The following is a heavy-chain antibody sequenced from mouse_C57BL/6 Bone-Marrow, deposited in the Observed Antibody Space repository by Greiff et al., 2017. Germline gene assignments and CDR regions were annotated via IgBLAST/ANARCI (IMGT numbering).Heavy chain of an antibody. J-gene: IGHJ1*03. V-gene: IGHV14-4*01. CDR3: TTKRYFDV. CDR2: IDPENGDT. CDR1: GFNIKDDY. Sequence: EVQLQQSGAELVRPGASVKLSCTASGFNIKDDYMHWVKQRPEQGLEWIGWIDPENGDTEYASKFQGTATITADTSSNTAYLQLSSLTSEDTAVYYCTTKRYFDVWGTGTTVTVSS.